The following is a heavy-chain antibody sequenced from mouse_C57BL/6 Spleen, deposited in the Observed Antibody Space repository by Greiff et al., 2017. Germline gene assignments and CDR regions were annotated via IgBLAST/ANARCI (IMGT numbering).Heavy chain of an antibody. V-gene: IGHV1-80*01. D-gene: IGHD1-1*01. CDR1: GYAFSSYW. Sequence: VQLKESRAELVKPGASVKISCKASGYAFSSYWMNWVKQRPGKGLEWIGQIYPGDGDTNYNGKFKGKATLTAAKSSSTAYMQLSSLTSEDSAVYFCARGGSRGFAYWGQGTLVTVSA. CDR2: IYPGDGDT. CDR3: ARGGSRGFAY. J-gene: IGHJ3*01.